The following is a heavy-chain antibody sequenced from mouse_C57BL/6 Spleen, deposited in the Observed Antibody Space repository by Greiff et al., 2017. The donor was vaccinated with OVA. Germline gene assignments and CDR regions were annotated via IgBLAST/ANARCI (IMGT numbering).Heavy chain of an antibody. CDR3: ARHDPFNAMDY. J-gene: IGHJ4*01. Sequence: EVMLVESGGGLVKPGGSLKLSCAASGFTFSSYTMSWVRQTPEKRLEWVATISGGGGNTYYPDSVKGRFTISRDNAKNTLYLQMSSLRSGDTALYYCARHDPFNAMDYWGQGTSVTVSS. CDR1: GFTFSSYT. CDR2: ISGGGGNT. V-gene: IGHV5-9*01.